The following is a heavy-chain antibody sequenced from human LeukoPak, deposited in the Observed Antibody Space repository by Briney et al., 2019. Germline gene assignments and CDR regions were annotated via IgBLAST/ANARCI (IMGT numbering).Heavy chain of an antibody. CDR2: SNPNSGGT. V-gene: IGHV1-2*02. CDR3: ARDREGVSHYDY. CDR1: GYTFTDYY. D-gene: IGHD6-13*01. Sequence: ASVKVSCKASGYTFTDYYIHWVRQAPGQGLEWMGWSNPNSGGTNYVQKFQGRVTLTTDTSISTAYMELIRLTSDDTAVYYCARDREGVSHYDYWGQGTLVTVSS. J-gene: IGHJ4*02.